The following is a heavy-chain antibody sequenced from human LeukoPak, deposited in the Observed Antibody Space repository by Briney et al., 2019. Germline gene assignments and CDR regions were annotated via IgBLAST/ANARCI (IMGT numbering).Heavy chain of an antibody. V-gene: IGHV4-59*01. J-gene: IGHJ4*02. Sequence: SETLSLTCTVSGGSISSYYWSWIRQPPGKGLEWGGYIYYSGSTNYNPSLKSRVTISVDTSKNQFSLKLSSVTAADTAVYYCAGRYYYDSSGYPSFDYWGQGTLVTVSS. CDR1: GGSISSYY. CDR3: AGRYYYDSSGYPSFDY. D-gene: IGHD3-22*01. CDR2: IYYSGST.